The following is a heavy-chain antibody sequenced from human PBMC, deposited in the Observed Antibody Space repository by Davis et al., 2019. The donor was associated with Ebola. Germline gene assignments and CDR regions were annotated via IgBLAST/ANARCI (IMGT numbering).Heavy chain of an antibody. V-gene: IGHV1-46*01. CDR1: GYTFPSYS. CDR2: INPSGGST. CDR3: AREGGHSYGDYDYGMDV. Sequence: AASVTVSCKASGYTFPSYSMHWVRQAPGQGLEWMGIINPSGGSTSYAQKFQGRVTITADESTSTAYMELSSLRSEDTAVYYCAREGGHSYGDYDYGMDVWGQGTTVTVSS. D-gene: IGHD4-17*01. J-gene: IGHJ6*02.